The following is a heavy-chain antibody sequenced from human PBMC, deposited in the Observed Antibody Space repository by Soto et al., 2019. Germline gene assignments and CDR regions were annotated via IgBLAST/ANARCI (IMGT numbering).Heavy chain of an antibody. Sequence: QITLKESGPTLVKPTQTLTLTCTFSGFSLSTSGVGVGWIRQPPGKALEWLALIYWDDDKRYSPSLKSRLTITKDTSKNQAVLTMTNMDPVDTATYYCAHRRGIGPYNWFDPWGQGTLVTVSS. CDR1: GFSLSTSGVG. CDR3: AHRRGIGPYNWFDP. V-gene: IGHV2-5*02. CDR2: IYWDDDK. D-gene: IGHD1-26*01. J-gene: IGHJ5*02.